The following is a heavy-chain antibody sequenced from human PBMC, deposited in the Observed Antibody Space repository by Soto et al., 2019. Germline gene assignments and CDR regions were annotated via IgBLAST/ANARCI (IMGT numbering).Heavy chain of an antibody. J-gene: IGHJ4*02. CDR2: IWYDGSNK. D-gene: IGHD6-19*01. Sequence: QVQLVESGGGVVQPGRPLRLSCAASGFTFSSYGMHWVRQAPGKGLEWVAVIWYDGSNKYYADSVKGRFTIARDNSKNTLYLQMNSLRAGDTAVYYCARAGPGHAQSSGWYFLDYWGQGTLVTVSS. V-gene: IGHV3-33*01. CDR1: GFTFSSYG. CDR3: ARAGPGHAQSSGWYFLDY.